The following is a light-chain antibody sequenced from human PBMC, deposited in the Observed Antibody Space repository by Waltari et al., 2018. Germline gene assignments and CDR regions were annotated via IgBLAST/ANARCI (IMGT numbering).Light chain of an antibody. Sequence: QSALTQPRSVSGSPGQSVTISCTGTSSDVGFYIYVSWYQQHPGKSPKLMIYDVTKRPSGVPDRFSGSKSGNTASLTISGLQAEDEADYYCYSYAGSYTSVFGGGTKVTVL. V-gene: IGLV2-11*01. CDR3: YSYAGSYTSV. CDR2: DVT. CDR1: SSDVGFYIY. J-gene: IGLJ2*01.